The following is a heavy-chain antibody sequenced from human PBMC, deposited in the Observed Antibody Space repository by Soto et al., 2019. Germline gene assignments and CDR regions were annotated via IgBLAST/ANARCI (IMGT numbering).Heavy chain of an antibody. V-gene: IGHV4-4*02. J-gene: IGHJ5*02. CDR1: GGSISSDDW. D-gene: IGHD2-21*02. CDR2: IYHSGTT. CDR3: ARSDCYGVCRGKWLDP. Sequence: QVQLQESGPGLVKPSGTLSLTCAVSGGSISSDDWWTWVRQTPGKGLEWIGEIYHSGTTNYNPSLVSRVTIAVDKAKSQFSLRLDSVTAADTAVYYCARSDCYGVCRGKWLDPWGQGSLVTVSS.